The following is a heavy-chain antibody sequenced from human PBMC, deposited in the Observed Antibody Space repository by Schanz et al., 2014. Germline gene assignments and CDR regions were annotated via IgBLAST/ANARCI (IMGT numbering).Heavy chain of an antibody. CDR1: EHSFTSYS. Sequence: QVHLVQSGAEVKRPGASAKVSCKASEHSFTSYSMHWVRQAPGQRLEWMGWINTGSGDTKYSQNFQGRGTITRDTSASTAYMELSSLRSEDTAVYSCARGIGGYGANNYFDYWGQGTLVTVSS. V-gene: IGHV1-3*04. CDR3: ARGIGGYGANNYFDY. J-gene: IGHJ4*02. D-gene: IGHD5-12*01. CDR2: INTGSGDT.